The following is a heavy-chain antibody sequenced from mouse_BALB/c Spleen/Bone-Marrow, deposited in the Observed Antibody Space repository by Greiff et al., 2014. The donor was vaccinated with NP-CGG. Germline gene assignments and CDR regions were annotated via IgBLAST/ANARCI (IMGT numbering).Heavy chain of an antibody. CDR2: ISPSNGRT. Sequence: QVQLKESGAELVKPGASVKLSCKASGYTFTSYWMHWVKQRPGQGLEWIGEISPSNGRTNYNEKFKSKATLTVDKSSSTAYMQLSSLTSEDSAVYYCARYATATYWFAYWGQGTLVTVSA. V-gene: IGHV1S81*02. CDR3: ARYATATYWFAY. D-gene: IGHD1-2*01. CDR1: GYTFTSYW. J-gene: IGHJ3*01.